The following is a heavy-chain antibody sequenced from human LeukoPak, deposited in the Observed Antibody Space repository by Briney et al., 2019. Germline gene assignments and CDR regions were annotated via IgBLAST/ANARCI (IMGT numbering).Heavy chain of an antibody. CDR3: ARADSSLRLYYFGY. V-gene: IGHV1-2*02. J-gene: IGHJ4*02. CDR2: INPNSGGT. D-gene: IGHD6-6*01. CDR1: GYTFTGNY. Sequence: ASLKVSCKASGYTFTGNYMHWVRQAPGQGLEWMGWINPNSGGTNYAQKFQGRVTMTSDTSTSSAYMKLSSLTSDDAAVCDCARADSSLRLYYFGYWGQGTLVIVSS.